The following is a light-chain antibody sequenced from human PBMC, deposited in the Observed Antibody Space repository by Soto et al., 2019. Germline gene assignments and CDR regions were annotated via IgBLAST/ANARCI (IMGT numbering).Light chain of an antibody. J-gene: IGKJ1*01. Sequence: EIVLTQSPVTLSSSPGERATISCRASQTVSNKLAWYQHKPGKAPRLLIYDASTRATGTPARFSGSGSGTDFTLNISSLEPEDFAVYYCQQLTDWPPQWTCGQGTKVDIK. CDR2: DAS. CDR3: QQLTDWPPQWT. CDR1: QTVSNK. V-gene: IGKV3-11*01.